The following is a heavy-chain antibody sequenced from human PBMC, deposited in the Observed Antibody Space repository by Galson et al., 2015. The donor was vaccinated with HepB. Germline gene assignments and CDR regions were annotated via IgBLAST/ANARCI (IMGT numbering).Heavy chain of an antibody. V-gene: IGHV1-69*13. CDR3: ARGLWRGATHFDY. CDR1: GGTFSSYA. D-gene: IGHD1-26*01. J-gene: IGHJ4*02. CDR2: IIPIFGTA. Sequence: SVKVSCKASGGTFSSYAISWVRQAPGQGLEWMGGIIPIFGTANYAQKFQGRVTITADESTSTAYMELSSLISDDTAVYYCARGLWRGATHFDYWGQGTLVTVSS.